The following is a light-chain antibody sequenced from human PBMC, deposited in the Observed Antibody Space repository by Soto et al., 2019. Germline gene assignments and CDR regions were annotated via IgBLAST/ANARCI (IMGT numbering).Light chain of an antibody. V-gene: IGKV3-20*01. CDR1: PSVSSSY. CDR3: QQYNNWPLT. Sequence: EIVLTQSPGTLSLSPGERATLSCRASPSVSSSYLAWYQQKPGQAPRLLIYGASSRATGIPDRFTGGGSGTEFTLTISSLQSEDFAVYYCQQYNNWPLTFGGGTKV. CDR2: GAS. J-gene: IGKJ4*01.